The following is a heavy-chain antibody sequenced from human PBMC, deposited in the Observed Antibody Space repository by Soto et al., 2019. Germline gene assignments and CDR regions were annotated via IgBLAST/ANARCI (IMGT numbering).Heavy chain of an antibody. CDR1: GFTFSSYG. Sequence: PGGSLRLSCAASGFTFSSYGMHWVRQAPGKGLEWVAVISYDGSNKYYADSVKGRFTISRDNSKNTLYLQMSSLRAEDTAVYYCARDHSSSWYYFDYWGQGTLVTVSS. D-gene: IGHD6-13*01. CDR3: ARDHSSSWYYFDY. V-gene: IGHV3-30*03. CDR2: ISYDGSNK. J-gene: IGHJ4*02.